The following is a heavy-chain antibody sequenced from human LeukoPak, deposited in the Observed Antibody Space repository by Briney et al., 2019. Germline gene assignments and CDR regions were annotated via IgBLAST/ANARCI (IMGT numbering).Heavy chain of an antibody. J-gene: IGHJ6*03. D-gene: IGHD6-19*01. V-gene: IGHV4-34*01. CDR1: GGSFSGYY. CDR2: INHSGST. CDR3: ARGSGIAVAVTYYYYYMDV. Sequence: SETLSLTCAVYGGSFSGYYWSWIRQPPGKGLEWIGEINHSGSTNYNPSLKSRVTISVDTSKNQFSLKLSSVTAADTAVYYCARGSGIAVAVTYYYYYMDVWGKGTTVTVSS.